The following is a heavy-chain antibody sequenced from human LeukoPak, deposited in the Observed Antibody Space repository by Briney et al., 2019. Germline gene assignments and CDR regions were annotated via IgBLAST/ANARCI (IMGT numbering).Heavy chain of an antibody. J-gene: IGHJ6*03. Sequence: ASVKVSCKVSGYTLTELSMHWVRQAPGKGLEWMGGFDPEDGETIYAQKFQGRVTMTEDTSTDTAYMELSSLRSEDTAVYYCATAAMVRGVTSLYYYFYMDVWGKGTTVTISS. V-gene: IGHV1-24*01. CDR2: FDPEDGET. CDR1: GYTLTELS. CDR3: ATAAMVRGVTSLYYYFYMDV. D-gene: IGHD3-10*01.